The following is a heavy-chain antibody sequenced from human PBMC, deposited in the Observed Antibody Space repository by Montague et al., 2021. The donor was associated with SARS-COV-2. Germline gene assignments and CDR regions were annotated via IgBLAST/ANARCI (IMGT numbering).Heavy chain of an antibody. Sequence: ETLSLTCSVSGYSISSGYLWGWIRQPPGKGLEWIGAIYHGGFTHYNPSLKSRLTMSLDTSKNQFSLRLSSVTAADTAIYYCARAYCGGDCNYLYIWFDTWGQGALVTVSS. D-gene: IGHD2-21*01. CDR1: GYSISSGYL. J-gene: IGHJ5*02. CDR3: ARAYCGGDCNYLYIWFDT. V-gene: IGHV4-38-2*02. CDR2: IYHGGFT.